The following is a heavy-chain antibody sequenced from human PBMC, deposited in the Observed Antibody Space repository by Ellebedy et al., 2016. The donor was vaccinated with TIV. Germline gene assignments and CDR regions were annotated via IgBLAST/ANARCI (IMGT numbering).Heavy chain of an antibody. CDR3: SAGTGKTDFDY. CDR2: IKSKTDGATR. J-gene: IGHJ4*02. D-gene: IGHD7-27*01. Sequence: GESLKISCAVSGFSFSSYWMSWVRQAPGKGLEWVGRIKSKTDGATRDFAAPVKGRFLISRDDSKSTVYLQMTSLKVEDTAVYYCSAGTGKTDFDYWGQGTLVTVSS. V-gene: IGHV3-15*01. CDR1: GFSFSSYW.